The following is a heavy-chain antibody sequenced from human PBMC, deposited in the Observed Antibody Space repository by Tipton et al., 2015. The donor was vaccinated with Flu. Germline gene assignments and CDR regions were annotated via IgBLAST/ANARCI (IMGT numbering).Heavy chain of an antibody. J-gene: IGHJ4*02. V-gene: IGHV4-59*04. CDR1: GGSFSNYY. D-gene: IGHD2-21*01. CDR2: IYYSGRT. Sequence: TLSLTCAIYGGSFSNYYWSWIRQPPGKGLEWIGNIYYSGRTYYNPSLKNRLTISLDTSKNQFSLKLTSVTAADTAVYYCVGDKNFDDFDNWGQGTLVTVSS. CDR3: VGDKNFDDFDN.